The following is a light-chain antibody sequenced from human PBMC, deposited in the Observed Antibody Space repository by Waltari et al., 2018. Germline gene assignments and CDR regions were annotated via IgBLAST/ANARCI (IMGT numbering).Light chain of an antibody. CDR1: QSISKY. V-gene: IGKV3-20*01. J-gene: IGKJ1*01. CDR2: HGS. Sequence: EIVLTQSPGTLSLSPGERATLSCRASQSISKYLAWYQQKPGQAPRLLIYHGSSRAAGIPDRFSGSGSGTDFSLSISRLEPEDFAVYYCQHDESLPVTFGQGTKVEIK. CDR3: QHDESLPVT.